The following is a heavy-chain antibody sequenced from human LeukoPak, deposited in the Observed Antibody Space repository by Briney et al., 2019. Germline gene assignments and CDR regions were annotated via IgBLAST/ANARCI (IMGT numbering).Heavy chain of an antibody. Sequence: SETLSLTCTVSGGSISSYYWSWIRQPAGKGLEWIGRIYTSGSTNYNPSLKSRVTISVDTSKNQFSLKLSSMTAADTAVYYCARHPRGSSWQRSKEYFQHWGQGTLVTVSS. CDR2: IYTSGST. J-gene: IGHJ1*01. CDR3: ARHPRGSSWQRSKEYFQH. D-gene: IGHD6-13*01. V-gene: IGHV4-4*07. CDR1: GGSISSYY.